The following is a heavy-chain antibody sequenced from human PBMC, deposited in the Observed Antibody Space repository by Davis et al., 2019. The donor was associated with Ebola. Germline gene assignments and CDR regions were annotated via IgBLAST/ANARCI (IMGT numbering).Heavy chain of an antibody. CDR3: AREQTYYDVWTADYITYFFDY. D-gene: IGHD3-3*01. CDR2: ISSRGDA. J-gene: IGHJ4*01. CDR1: NASFGAYH. Sequence: PSETLSLTCSVFNASFGAYHWSWIRQSPGKGLEWIGEISSRGDAKYNPSLKSRVTMSVDTAKKQFSLTMKSVTAADTAVYYCAREQTYYDVWTADYITYFFDYWGQGTLVAVSS. V-gene: IGHV4-34*01.